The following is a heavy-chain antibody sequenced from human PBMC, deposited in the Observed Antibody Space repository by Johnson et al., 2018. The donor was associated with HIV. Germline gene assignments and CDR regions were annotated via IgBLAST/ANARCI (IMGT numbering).Heavy chain of an antibody. CDR3: AKSVGSWGAVAGTDAFDI. J-gene: IGHJ3*02. CDR2: ISSSGSIT. Sequence: QVQLVESGGGLVKPGGSLRLSCAASGFTFSDYYMSWIRQAPGKGLECVSSISSSGSITYHADSVRGRFTISRDNAKNALYLQMNSLRAEDTAVYYCAKSVGSWGAVAGTDAFDIWGQGTMVTVSS. V-gene: IGHV3-11*04. CDR1: GFTFSDYY. D-gene: IGHD6-19*01.